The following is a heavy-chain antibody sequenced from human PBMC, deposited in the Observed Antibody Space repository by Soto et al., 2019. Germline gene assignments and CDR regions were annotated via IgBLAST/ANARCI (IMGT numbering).Heavy chain of an antibody. Sequence: SETLSLTCTVSGGSISSSSYYWGWIRQPPGKGLEWIGSIYYSGSTYYNPSLKSRVTISVDTSKNQFSLKLSSVTAADTAVYYCARRSVTTAYYYYGMDVWGQGTTVTSP. CDR1: GGSISSSSYY. D-gene: IGHD4-17*01. V-gene: IGHV4-39*01. CDR3: ARRSVTTAYYYYGMDV. CDR2: IYYSGST. J-gene: IGHJ6*02.